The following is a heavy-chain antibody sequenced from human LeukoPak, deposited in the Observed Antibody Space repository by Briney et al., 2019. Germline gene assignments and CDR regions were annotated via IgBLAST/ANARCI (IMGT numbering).Heavy chain of an antibody. Sequence: GGSLRLSCAASGFTFSSYSMDWVRQAPGKGLEWVSAISGSGGSTYYADSVKGRFTISRDNSKNTLYLQMNSLRAEDTAVYYCAKDRNFGVVMLFDYWGQGTLVTVSS. V-gene: IGHV3-23*01. D-gene: IGHD3-3*01. CDR3: AKDRNFGVVMLFDY. CDR2: ISGSGGST. J-gene: IGHJ4*02. CDR1: GFTFSSYS.